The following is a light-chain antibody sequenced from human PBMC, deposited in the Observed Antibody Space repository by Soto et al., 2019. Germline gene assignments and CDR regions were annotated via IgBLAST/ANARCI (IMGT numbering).Light chain of an antibody. CDR2: AES. J-gene: IGKJ4*01. CDR3: QQSYSTPLT. Sequence: DIQMTQYPSSLSASVGDRVTITCRASQSISSYLNWYQQKPGKPPKLLIYAESSLQGGVPSRFSGSGSGTEFTLTISSLQLEDFATYYCQQSYSTPLTFGGGTKVEIE. V-gene: IGKV1-39*01. CDR1: QSISSY.